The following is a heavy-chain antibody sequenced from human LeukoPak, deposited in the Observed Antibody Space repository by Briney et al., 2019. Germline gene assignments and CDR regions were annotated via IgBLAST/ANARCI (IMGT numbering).Heavy chain of an antibody. J-gene: IGHJ4*02. V-gene: IGHV3-23*01. D-gene: IGHD3-3*01. CDR2: ISGSGGST. Sequence: PSGTLSLTCAVSGGSISRSNWWSWVRQPPGKGLEWVSAISGSGGSTYYADSVKGRFTISRDNSKNTLYLQMNSLRAEDTAVYYCAKDLLEWLSGEGCFDYWGQGTLVTVSS. CDR3: AKDLLEWLSGEGCFDY. CDR1: GGSISRSN.